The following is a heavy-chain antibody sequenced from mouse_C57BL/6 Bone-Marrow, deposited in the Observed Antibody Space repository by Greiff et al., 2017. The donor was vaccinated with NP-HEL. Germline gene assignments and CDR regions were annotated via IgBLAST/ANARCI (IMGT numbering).Heavy chain of an antibody. Sequence: VQLQQSGAELVRPGASVKLSCTASGFNIKDDYMHWVKQRPEQGLEWIGWIDPENGDTEYASKFQGKATITADTTSNTAYLQLSILTSENTAVYYCTTDYGNLDYWGQGTTLTVSS. J-gene: IGHJ2*01. CDR2: IDPENGDT. CDR1: GFNIKDDY. D-gene: IGHD2-1*01. CDR3: TTDYGNLDY. V-gene: IGHV14-4*01.